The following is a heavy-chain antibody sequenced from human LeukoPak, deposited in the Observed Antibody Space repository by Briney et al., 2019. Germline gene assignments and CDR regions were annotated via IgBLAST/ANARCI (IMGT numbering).Heavy chain of an antibody. CDR1: GYTFTNYH. V-gene: IGHV1-2*02. Sequence: ASVKVSCKASGYTFTNYHMHWVRQAPGRGLEWMGWINPNSGGTNYAQKFQGRVTMTRDTSISTLYMDLSRLTSDDTAVYYCAREGCTSNSCHVIGDDNWFDPWGQGTLLTVSS. CDR2: INPNSGGT. J-gene: IGHJ5*02. CDR3: AREGCTSNSCHVIGDDNWFDP. D-gene: IGHD2-2*01.